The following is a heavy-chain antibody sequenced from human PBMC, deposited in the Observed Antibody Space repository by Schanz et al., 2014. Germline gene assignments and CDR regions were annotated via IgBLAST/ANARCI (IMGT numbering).Heavy chain of an antibody. Sequence: EVQLVESGGGLVKPGGSLRLSCAASGFTFTNYAMTWVRQAPGKGLEWVSGISGSGGSTYDADSVKGRFTISRDNSKNTLYLQMNSLRADDSAIYYCAKDHPSSGWPAFDVWGQGTQVTVSS. CDR3: AKDHPSSGWPAFDV. CDR1: GFTFTNYA. V-gene: IGHV3-23*04. D-gene: IGHD6-19*01. J-gene: IGHJ4*02. CDR2: ISGSGGST.